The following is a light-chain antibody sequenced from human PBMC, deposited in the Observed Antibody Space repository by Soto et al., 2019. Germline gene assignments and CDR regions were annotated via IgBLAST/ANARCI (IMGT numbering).Light chain of an antibody. V-gene: IGKV3-15*01. J-gene: IGKJ2*01. CDR3: QQYSQWPRT. CDR1: QSISTI. Sequence: EIVMMQSPATLSVTPGERATLSCRASQSISTILAWYQQRPGQAPRLLMYGASTRAAGIPARFSGSGSGTEFTLTISSLQSEDFAVYYCQQYSQWPRTFGQGTKLEIK. CDR2: GAS.